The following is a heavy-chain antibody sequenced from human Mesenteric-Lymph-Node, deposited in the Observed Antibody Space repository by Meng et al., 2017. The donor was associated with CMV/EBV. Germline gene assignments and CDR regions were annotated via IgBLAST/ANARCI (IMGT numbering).Heavy chain of an antibody. CDR1: GGSIISTDW. J-gene: IGHJ2*01. CDR3: ARGRGFPNWYFDL. CDR2: FYIGGSS. V-gene: IGHV4-4*02. Sequence: AVSGGSIISTDWWCWVRQPPGKGLEWIGEFYIGGSSNYTPSLKSRVTISIEKSKNEFSLKLTSVTAADTAVYYCARGRGFPNWYFDLWGRGTLVTVSS. D-gene: IGHD2-8*01.